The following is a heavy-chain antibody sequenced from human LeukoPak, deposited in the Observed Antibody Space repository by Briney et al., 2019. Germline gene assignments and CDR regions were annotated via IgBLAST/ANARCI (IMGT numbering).Heavy chain of an antibody. V-gene: IGHV4-59*12. D-gene: IGHD5-18*01. J-gene: IGHJ4*02. CDR2: IYYSGST. Sequence: SETLSLTCTVSGASISSYYWSWIRQPPGKGLEWIGFIYYSGSTNYSPSLKSRVTISVDTSKNQFSLKLSSVTAADTAVYYCARSWIQLWESYYFDYWGQGTLVTVSS. CDR1: GASISSYY. CDR3: ARSWIQLWESYYFDY.